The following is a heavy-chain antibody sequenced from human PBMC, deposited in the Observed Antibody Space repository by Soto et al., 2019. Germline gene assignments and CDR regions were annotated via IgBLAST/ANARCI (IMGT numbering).Heavy chain of an antibody. Sequence: QVQLVESGGGVVQPGRSLRLSCAASGFTFSSYAMHWVRQAPGKGLEWVAVISYDGSNKYYADSVKGRFTISRDNSKNTLYLQMNSLRAEDTDLYYCAREDWNVANYYYGMDVWGQGTTVTVSS. CDR3: AREDWNVANYYYGMDV. D-gene: IGHD1-1*01. V-gene: IGHV3-30-3*01. CDR1: GFTFSSYA. J-gene: IGHJ6*02. CDR2: ISYDGSNK.